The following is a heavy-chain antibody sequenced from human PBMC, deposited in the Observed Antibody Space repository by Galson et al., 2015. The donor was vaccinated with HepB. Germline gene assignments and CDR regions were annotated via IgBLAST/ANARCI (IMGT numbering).Heavy chain of an antibody. D-gene: IGHD5-18*01. Sequence: QSGAEVKKPGESLKISCKGSGYSFTSYWIGWVRQMPGKGLEWMGIIYPGDSDTRYSPSFQGQVTISADKSISTAYLQWSSLKASDTAMYYCARLGDTAMDTAGAFDIWGQGTMVTVPS. CDR1: GYSFTSYW. CDR2: IYPGDSDT. J-gene: IGHJ3*02. CDR3: ARLGDTAMDTAGAFDI. V-gene: IGHV5-51*01.